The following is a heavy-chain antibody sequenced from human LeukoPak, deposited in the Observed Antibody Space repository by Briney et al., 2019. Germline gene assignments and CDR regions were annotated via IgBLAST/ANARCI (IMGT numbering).Heavy chain of an antibody. J-gene: IGHJ3*02. CDR2: IYYSGST. V-gene: IGHV4-61*05. Sequence: SETLSLTCTASGGSISSSSYYWSWIRQPPGKGLEWIGYIYYSGSTNYNPSLKSRVTISVDTSKNQFSLKLSSVTAADTAVYYCARHGPGRDADAFDIWGQGTMVTVSS. D-gene: IGHD2-21*02. CDR1: GGSISSSSYY. CDR3: ARHGPGRDADAFDI.